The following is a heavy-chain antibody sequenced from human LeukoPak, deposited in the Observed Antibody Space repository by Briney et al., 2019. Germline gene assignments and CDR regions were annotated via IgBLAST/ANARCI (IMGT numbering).Heavy chain of an antibody. CDR1: GGSISSYY. J-gene: IGHJ4*02. D-gene: IGHD1-26*01. V-gene: IGHV4-59*01. CDR2: IYYSGST. CDR3: ARDLRGSCPEAVY. Sequence: SETLSLTCTVSGGSISSYYWSWIRQPPGKGLEWIGYIYYSGSTNYNPSLKSRVTISVDTSKNQFSLKLSSVTAADTAVYYCARDLRGSCPEAVYWGQGTLVTVSS.